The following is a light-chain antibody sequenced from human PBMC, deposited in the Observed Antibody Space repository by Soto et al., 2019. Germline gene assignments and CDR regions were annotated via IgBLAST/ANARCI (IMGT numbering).Light chain of an antibody. CDR3: QQYNNWPLT. J-gene: IGKJ4*01. V-gene: IGKV3-15*01. CDR1: HRVSSY. CDR2: GAS. Sequence: EIVMTQSPATLSVSPGERATLSCRASHRVSSYLAWYQQKPGQAPRLLIYGASTRATGIPARFSGSGSGTVFTLTISSLQSEDFAVYFCQQYNNWPLTFGGGTKVEIK.